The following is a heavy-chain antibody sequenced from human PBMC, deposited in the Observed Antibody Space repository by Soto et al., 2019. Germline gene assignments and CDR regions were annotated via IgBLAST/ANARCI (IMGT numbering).Heavy chain of an antibody. J-gene: IGHJ4*02. V-gene: IGHV4-4*07. CDR1: GGSISSYY. Sequence: PSETLSLTCTVSGGSISSYYWSWIRQPAGKGLEWIGRIYTSGSTNYNPPLKSRVTTSVDTSKNQFSLKLSSVTAADTAVYYCARACSSNSCYDVFDYWGQGTLVTVSS. CDR2: IYTSGST. CDR3: ARACSSNSCYDVFDY. D-gene: IGHD2-2*01.